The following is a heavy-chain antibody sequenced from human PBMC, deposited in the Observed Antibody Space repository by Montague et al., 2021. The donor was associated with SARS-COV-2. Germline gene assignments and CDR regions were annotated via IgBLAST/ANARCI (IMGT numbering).Heavy chain of an antibody. V-gene: IGHV4-61*02. CDR2: IYTSGST. Sequence: TLSLTCTVSGGSISSGSYYWSWIRQPAGKGLEWIGRIYTSGSTNYNPSLKSRVTISVDTSKNQFSLKLSSVTAPDTAVYYCARGVLRYFDWTSPFDYWGQGTLVTVSS. CDR1: GGSISSGSYY. CDR3: ARGVLRYFDWTSPFDY. J-gene: IGHJ4*02. D-gene: IGHD3-9*01.